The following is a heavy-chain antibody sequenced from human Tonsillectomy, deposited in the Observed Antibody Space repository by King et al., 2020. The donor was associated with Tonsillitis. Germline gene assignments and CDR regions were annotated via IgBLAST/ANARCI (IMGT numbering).Heavy chain of an antibody. Sequence: VQLVESGGGVVRPGGSLRLSCAASGFTFDEYAMSCVRQAPGKGLEGVSGINWNGGSTGYADSVKGRFTISRDNAKNSLYLQMNSLRAEDTALYYCAGDYSRTTGPDYFDYWGQGTLVTVSS. CDR1: GFTFDEYA. D-gene: IGHD1-1*01. V-gene: IGHV3-20*04. CDR3: AGDYSRTTGPDYFDY. J-gene: IGHJ4*02. CDR2: INWNGGST.